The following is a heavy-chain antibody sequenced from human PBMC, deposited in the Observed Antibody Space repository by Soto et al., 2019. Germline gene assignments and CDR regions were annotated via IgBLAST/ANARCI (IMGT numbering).Heavy chain of an antibody. CDR3: ARGGDTAMVTKSFYFDY. J-gene: IGHJ4*02. D-gene: IGHD5-18*01. CDR1: GGSISSSNW. CDR2: IYHSGST. Sequence: QLQLQESGLGLVKPSETLSLTCTVSGGSISSSNWWSWVRQPPGKGLEWIGEIYHSGSTNYNPSLKSRVTISVDKSKNQFSLKLSSVTAADTAVYYCARGGDTAMVTKSFYFDYWGQGTLVTVSS. V-gene: IGHV4-4*02.